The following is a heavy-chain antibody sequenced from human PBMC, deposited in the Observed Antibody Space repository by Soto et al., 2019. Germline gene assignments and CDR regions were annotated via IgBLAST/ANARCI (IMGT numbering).Heavy chain of an antibody. J-gene: IGHJ3*02. CDR3: ARYQQQYDFDI. CDR2: IYYSGST. CDR1: GGSISSGGYY. Sequence: QVQLQESGPGLVKPSQTLSLTCTVSGGSISSGGYYWSWIRQHPGKGLEWIGYIYYSGSTYYNPSVKSRLTITVDTSKSQFSMKLQSVNAAHTAMYYVARYQQQYDFDIWGQGTMVTVST. D-gene: IGHD2-2*01. V-gene: IGHV4-31*03.